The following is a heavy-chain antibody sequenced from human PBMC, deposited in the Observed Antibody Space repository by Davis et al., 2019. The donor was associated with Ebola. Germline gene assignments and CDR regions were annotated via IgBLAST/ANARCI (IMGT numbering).Heavy chain of an antibody. J-gene: IGHJ4*02. V-gene: IGHV5-51*01. CDR2: IYPGDSDT. CDR3: ARRLALTGYHFDY. Sequence: KVSCKGSGYSFTSYWIGWVRQMPGKGLEWMGIIYPGDSDTRYSPSFQGQVTISADKSISTAYLQWSSLKASDTAMYYCARRLALTGYHFDYWGQGTLVTVSS. CDR1: GYSFTSYW. D-gene: IGHD3-9*01.